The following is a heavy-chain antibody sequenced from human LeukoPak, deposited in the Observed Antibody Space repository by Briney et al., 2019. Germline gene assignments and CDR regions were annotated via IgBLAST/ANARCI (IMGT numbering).Heavy chain of an antibody. CDR1: GYTFTSYD. CDR3: ARHIGILGKWGFDY. V-gene: IGHV1-8*03. CDR2: MNPNSGNT. J-gene: IGHJ4*02. Sequence: ASVKVSCKASGYTFTSYDINWVRQATGQGLEWMGWMNPNSGNTGYAQKFQGRVTITRNTSISTAYMELSSLRSEDTAVYYCARHIGILGKWGFDYWGQGTLVTVSS. D-gene: IGHD2/OR15-2a*01.